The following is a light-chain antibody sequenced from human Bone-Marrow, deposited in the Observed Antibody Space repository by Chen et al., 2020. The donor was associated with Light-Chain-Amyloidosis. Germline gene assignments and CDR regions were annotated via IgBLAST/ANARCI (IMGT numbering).Light chain of an antibody. V-gene: IGLV3-21*02. CDR3: QVWDRSSDRPV. CDR1: NIGSTS. J-gene: IGLJ3*02. Sequence: SYVLTQPSSVSVAPGQTATIACGGNNIGSTSVHWYQQTPGQVPLLVVYDDSDRPSGLPERFSGSNSGNTATLTISRVEAGDEADYYCQVWDRSSDRPVFGGGTKLTVL. CDR2: DDS.